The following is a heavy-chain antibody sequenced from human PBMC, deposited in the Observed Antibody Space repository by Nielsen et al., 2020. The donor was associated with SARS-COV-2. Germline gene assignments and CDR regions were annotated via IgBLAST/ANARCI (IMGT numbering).Heavy chain of an antibody. CDR3: ARDSYSYGYDY. V-gene: IGHV3-30*03. CDR1: GFSFSSYG. Sequence: GESLKISCAASGFSFSSYGMHWVRRAPGKGLEWVALISHGGISTYYADSVQGRFTISRDNAENTLYLQMNSLRAEDTAVYYCARDSYSYGYDYWGQGTLVTVSS. D-gene: IGHD5-18*01. CDR2: ISHGGIST. J-gene: IGHJ4*02.